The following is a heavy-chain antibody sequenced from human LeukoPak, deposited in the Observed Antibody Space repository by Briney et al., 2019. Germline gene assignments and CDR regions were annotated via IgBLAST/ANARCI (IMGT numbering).Heavy chain of an antibody. J-gene: IGHJ6*03. D-gene: IGHD3-3*01. CDR1: GFTFSGYA. CDR3: ARGSSGYFEYYYYYMDV. CDR2: ISGSGGST. Sequence: GGSLRLSCAASGFTFSGYAMSWVRRAPGKGLEWVSAISGSGGSTYYADSVKGRFTISRDNSKNTLYLQMNSLRAEDTAVYYCARGSSGYFEYYYYYMDVWGKGTTVTVSS. V-gene: IGHV3-23*01.